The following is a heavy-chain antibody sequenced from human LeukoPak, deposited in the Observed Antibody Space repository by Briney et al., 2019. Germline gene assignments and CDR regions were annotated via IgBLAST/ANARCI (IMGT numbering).Heavy chain of an antibody. D-gene: IGHD2-21*02. CDR2: IIPIFGTA. V-gene: IGHV1-69*13. CDR3: AWNSAYCGGDCSRSLFDY. J-gene: IGHJ4*02. Sequence: SVKVSCKASGGTFSSYAISWVRQAPGQGLEWMGGIIPIFGTANYAQKFQGRVTITADESTSTAYMELSSLRSEDTAVYYCAWNSAYCGGDCSRSLFDYWGQGTLVTVSS. CDR1: GGTFSSYA.